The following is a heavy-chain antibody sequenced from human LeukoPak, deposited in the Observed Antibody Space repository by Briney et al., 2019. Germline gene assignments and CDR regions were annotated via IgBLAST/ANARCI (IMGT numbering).Heavy chain of an antibody. CDR2: INSDESGR. J-gene: IGHJ4*02. Sequence: PGGSLRLSCAASGFTFDDYGMSWVRQIPGKGLVWVSRINSDESGRSYADSVKGRFTISRDNAKNTLYLQMNSLRAEDTAVYYCARSIEDYYDSSGFYAYWGQGTLVTVSS. D-gene: IGHD3-22*01. CDR3: ARSIEDYYDSSGFYAY. CDR1: GFTFDDYG. V-gene: IGHV3-74*01.